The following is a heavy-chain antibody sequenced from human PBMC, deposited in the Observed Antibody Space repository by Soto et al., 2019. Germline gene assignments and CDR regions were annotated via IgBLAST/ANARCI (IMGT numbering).Heavy chain of an antibody. CDR3: ARGGVGDAFDI. V-gene: IGHV3-53*04. J-gene: IGHJ3*02. D-gene: IGHD1-26*01. CDR2: IYSGGST. Sequence: GGSLRLSCAASGFTVSSNYMSWVRQAPGKGLEWVSVIYSGGSTYYADSVKGRFTISRHNSKNTLYLQMNSLRAEDTAVYWWARGGVGDAFDIWGQGTMVTVSS. CDR1: GFTVSSNY.